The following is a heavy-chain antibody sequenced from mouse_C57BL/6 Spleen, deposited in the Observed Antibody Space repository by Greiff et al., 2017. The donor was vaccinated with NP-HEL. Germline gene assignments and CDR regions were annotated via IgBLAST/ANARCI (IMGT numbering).Heavy chain of an antibody. CDR2: INPSNGGT. CDR1: GYTFTSYW. J-gene: IGHJ4*01. V-gene: IGHV1-53*01. CDR3: ARGGSYFFDYYAMDY. Sequence: QVQLQQPGTELVKPGASVKLSCKASGYTFTSYWMHWVKQRPGQGLEWIGNINPSNGGTNYNEKFKSKATLTVDKSSSTAYMQLSSLTSEDSAVYYCARGGSYFFDYYAMDYWGQGTSVTVSS. D-gene: IGHD1-1*01.